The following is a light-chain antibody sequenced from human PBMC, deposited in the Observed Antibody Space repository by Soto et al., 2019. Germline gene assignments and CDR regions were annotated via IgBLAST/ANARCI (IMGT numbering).Light chain of an antibody. Sequence: SVLTQPASVSGSPGQSITVSCTGTSSDVGSYDLVSWYQQHPGKAPKLMIYEDTKRPSGVSNRFFGSKYGNTASLTISGLQAEDEADYYCCSYAGSSTFVFGGGTKLTVL. CDR1: SSDVGSYDL. J-gene: IGLJ3*02. V-gene: IGLV2-23*01. CDR3: CSYAGSSTFV. CDR2: EDT.